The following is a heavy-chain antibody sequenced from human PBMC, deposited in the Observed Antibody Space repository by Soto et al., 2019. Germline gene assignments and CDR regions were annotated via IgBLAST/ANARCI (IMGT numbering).Heavy chain of an antibody. V-gene: IGHV1-69*01. Sequence: ASVKVSFKASGGTFSSYAISWVRQAPGQGLELMGGIIPIFGTANYAQKFQGRVTITADESTSTAYMELSSLRSEDTAVYYCASAAAVAYHWFDPWGHGTLVTVSP. CDR3: ASAAAVAYHWFDP. J-gene: IGHJ5*02. CDR2: IIPIFGTA. CDR1: GGTFSSYA. D-gene: IGHD6-13*01.